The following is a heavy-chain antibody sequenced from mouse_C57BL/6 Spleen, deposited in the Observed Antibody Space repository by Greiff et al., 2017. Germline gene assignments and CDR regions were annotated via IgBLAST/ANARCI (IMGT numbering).Heavy chain of an antibody. CDR3: AREALVYFDY. CDR2: IYPGSGNT. V-gene: IGHV1-66*01. Sequence: VQLQQSGPELVKPGASVKISCKASGYSFTSYYIHWVKQRPGQGLEWIGWIYPGSGNTKYNEKFKGKATLTADTSSSTAYMQRSSLTSEDSAVYYCAREALVYFDYWGQGTTLTVSS. J-gene: IGHJ2*01. CDR1: GYSFTSYY. D-gene: IGHD1-1*02.